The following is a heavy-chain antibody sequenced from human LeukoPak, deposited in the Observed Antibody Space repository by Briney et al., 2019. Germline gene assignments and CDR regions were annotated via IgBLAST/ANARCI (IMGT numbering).Heavy chain of an antibody. D-gene: IGHD3-10*01. J-gene: IGHJ6*02. CDR2: INHSGST. Sequence: SETLSPTCAVYGGSFSGYYWSWIRQPPGKGLEWMGEINHSGSTNYNPSLKSRVTISVDTSKNQFSLKLSSVTAADTAVYYCARVVMVYYYYYGMDVWGQGTTVTVSS. CDR3: ARVVMVYYYYYGMDV. CDR1: GGSFSGYY. V-gene: IGHV4-34*01.